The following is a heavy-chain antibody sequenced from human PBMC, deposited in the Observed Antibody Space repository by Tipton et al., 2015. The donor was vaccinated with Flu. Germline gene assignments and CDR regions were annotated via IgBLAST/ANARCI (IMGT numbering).Heavy chain of an antibody. CDR1: GDSISSYY. Sequence: GLVKPSETLSLTCTVSGDSISSYYWSWIRQPPGKGLEFIGRIYSSGIADYNPSLKSRVTMSLDTSKNQFSLKLTSLTAADATVYYCARTHCGGGNCYHLDSWGQGTLVTVSS. D-gene: IGHD2-15*01. CDR3: ARTHCGGGNCYHLDS. CDR2: IYSSGIA. J-gene: IGHJ4*02. V-gene: IGHV4-4*07.